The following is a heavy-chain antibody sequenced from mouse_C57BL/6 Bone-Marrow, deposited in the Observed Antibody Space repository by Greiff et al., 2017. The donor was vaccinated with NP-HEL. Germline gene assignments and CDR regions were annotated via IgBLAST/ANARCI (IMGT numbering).Heavy chain of an antibody. J-gene: IGHJ3*01. CDR2: IYPNSGGT. D-gene: IGHD4-1*01. CDR3: ARGYAWAWFAY. Sequence: QVQLQQPGAELVKPGASVRLSCKASGYTFTSYWMHWVKQRPGRGLEWIGRIYPNSGGTKYNEKFKGKATMTVDKSSSTAYMQLSSLTSEDSAVYYGARGYAWAWFAYWGQGTLVTVSA. V-gene: IGHV1-72*01. CDR1: GYTFTSYW.